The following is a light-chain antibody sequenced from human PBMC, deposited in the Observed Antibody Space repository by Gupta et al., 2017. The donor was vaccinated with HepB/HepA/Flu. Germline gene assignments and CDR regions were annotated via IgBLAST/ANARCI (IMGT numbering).Light chain of an antibody. Sequence: QTVVTHAPSLTASPGGTVTRTCPSSAEAVTSGHYPYWFQQKPVQAPRTLIYDTTNKHSWTPARFSGSLLVGKAALTLSVAQPEDESDYFCLLYYTGVGVFGGGTKLTVL. J-gene: IGLJ3*02. CDR1: AEAVTSGHY. CDR3: LLYYTGVGV. CDR2: DTT. V-gene: IGLV7-46*01.